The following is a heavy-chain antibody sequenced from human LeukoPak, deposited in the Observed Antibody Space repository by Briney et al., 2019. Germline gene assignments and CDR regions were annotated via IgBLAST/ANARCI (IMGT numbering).Heavy chain of an antibody. J-gene: IGHJ4*02. CDR1: GGSISSSSYY. CDR2: IYYSGST. V-gene: IGHV4-39*01. CDR3: ARRLGYYYGSGSPTKTDY. D-gene: IGHD3-10*01. Sequence: PSETLSLTCTVSGGSISSSSYYWGRIRQPPGKGLEWIGSIYYSGSTYYNPSLKSRVTISVATSKKQFSLKLSSVTAADTAVYYCARRLGYYYGSGSPTKTDYWGQGTLVTVSS.